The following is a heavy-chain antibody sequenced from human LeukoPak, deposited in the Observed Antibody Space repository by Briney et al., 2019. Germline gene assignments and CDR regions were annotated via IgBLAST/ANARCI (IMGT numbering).Heavy chain of an antibody. Sequence: SETLSLTCAVFGGSFSDYFWSWIRQPPGKGLEWIGSIYYSGSTYYNPSLKSRVTISVDTSKNQFSLKLSSVTAADTAVYYCARTNSSGYYFDYWGQGTLVTVSS. CDR2: IYYSGST. V-gene: IGHV4-34*01. CDR3: ARTNSSGYYFDY. J-gene: IGHJ4*02. D-gene: IGHD6-19*01. CDR1: GGSFSDYF.